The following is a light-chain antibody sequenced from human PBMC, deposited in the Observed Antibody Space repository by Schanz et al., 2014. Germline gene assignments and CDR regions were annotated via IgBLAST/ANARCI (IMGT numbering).Light chain of an antibody. Sequence: QSALTQPASVSGSPGQSITISCTGTSSDIGAYNYVSWYQQHPGKAPKVMIYEGSKRPSGVSNRFSGSKSGNTASLTISGLQAEDEADYYCSSYTSSTTPFVFGTGTKLTVL. CDR3: SSYTSSTTPFV. V-gene: IGLV2-14*01. CDR2: EGS. J-gene: IGLJ1*01. CDR1: SSDIGAYNY.